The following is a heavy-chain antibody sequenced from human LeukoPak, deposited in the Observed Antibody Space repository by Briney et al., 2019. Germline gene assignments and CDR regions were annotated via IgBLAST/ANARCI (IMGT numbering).Heavy chain of an antibody. CDR1: GFTFSSYA. Sequence: GGSLRLSXAASGFTFSSYAMHWVRQAPGKGLEYVSAISSNGGSTYYANSVKGRFTISRDNSKNTLYPQMGSLRAEDMAVYYCARAFSRAVAGPNGDYWGQGTLVTVSS. CDR2: ISSNGGST. V-gene: IGHV3-64*01. D-gene: IGHD6-19*01. CDR3: ARAFSRAVAGPNGDY. J-gene: IGHJ4*02.